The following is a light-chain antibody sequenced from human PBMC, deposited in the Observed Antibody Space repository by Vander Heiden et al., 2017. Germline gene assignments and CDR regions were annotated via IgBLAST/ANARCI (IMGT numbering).Light chain of an antibody. V-gene: IGKV3-11*01. CDR1: QSVSSY. CDR2: DAS. CDR3: QQRSNWPIFT. J-gene: IGKJ3*01. Sequence: EIVLTQSPATLSLSPGERATLSCRASQSVSSYLAWYQQKPGQAPRLLIYDASNRATGIPARFSGSGSGTDFTLTISSLEPEDFGVYYCQQRSNWPIFTFGPGTKVDIK.